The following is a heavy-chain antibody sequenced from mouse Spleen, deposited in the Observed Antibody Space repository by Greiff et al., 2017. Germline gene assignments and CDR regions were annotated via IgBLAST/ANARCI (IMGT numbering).Heavy chain of an antibody. J-gene: IGHJ3*01. V-gene: IGHV14-4*01. CDR3: TITGTGFAY. CDR1: GFNIKDDY. CDR2: IDPENGDT. Sequence: EVQLQESGAELVRPGASVKLSCTASGFNIKDDYMHWVKQRPEQGLEWIGWIDPENGDTEYASKFQGKATITADTSSNTAYLQLSSLTSEDTAVYYCTITGTGFAYWGQGTLVTVSA. D-gene: IGHD4-1*01.